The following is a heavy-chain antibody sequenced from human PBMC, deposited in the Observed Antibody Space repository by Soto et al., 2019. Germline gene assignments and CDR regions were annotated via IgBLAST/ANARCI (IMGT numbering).Heavy chain of an antibody. V-gene: IGHV2-26*01. CDR2: IFSNEET. Sequence: VTLRESGPELVKPTETLTLTCTVSGFALNNVKMGVSWIRQTPGKAPEWLAHIFSNEETFYTPSLKTRLHISRDSSRGQVVLSMTNMDPVDTGTYFCARAGLKSDYGTDWFGMDVWGPGATVTVSS. D-gene: IGHD3-9*01. CDR3: ARAGLKSDYGTDWFGMDV. CDR1: GFALNNVKMG. J-gene: IGHJ6*02.